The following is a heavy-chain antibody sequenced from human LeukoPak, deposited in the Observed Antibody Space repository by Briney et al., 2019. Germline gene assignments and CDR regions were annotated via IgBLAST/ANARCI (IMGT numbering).Heavy chain of an antibody. Sequence: SETLSLTCTVSGGSISSGGYYWSWIRQHPGKGLEWIGYIYYSGSTYYNPSLKSRVTISVDTSKNQSSLKLSSVTAADTAVYYCARSYGSGSSYGMDVWGKGTTVTVSS. J-gene: IGHJ6*04. CDR3: ARSYGSGSSYGMDV. D-gene: IGHD3-10*01. V-gene: IGHV4-31*03. CDR2: IYYSGST. CDR1: GGSISSGGYY.